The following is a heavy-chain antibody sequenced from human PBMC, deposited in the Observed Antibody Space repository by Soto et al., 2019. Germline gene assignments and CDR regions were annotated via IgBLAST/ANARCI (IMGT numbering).Heavy chain of an antibody. CDR2: ISSSSSTI. D-gene: IGHD2-21*01. Sequence: PGGSLRLSCAASGAPFSSYSMNWVRQATRKGLDWVSYISSSSSTIYYSASVNGRFTISRAKAKNSLYLQINSLRDEDTALYYCARDKIEVIYCMGVWGQGTRVAVPS. V-gene: IGHV3-48*02. CDR1: GAPFSSYS. J-gene: IGHJ6*02. CDR3: ARDKIEVIYCMGV.